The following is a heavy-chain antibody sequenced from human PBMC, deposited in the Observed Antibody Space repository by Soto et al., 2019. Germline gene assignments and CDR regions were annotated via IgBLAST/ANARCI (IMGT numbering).Heavy chain of an antibody. Sequence: GASVKVSCKVSGYTLTELSIHWVRQAPGKGLEWMGGFDPEDGETIYAQKFQGRVTMTEDTSTDTAYMELSSLRSEDTAVYYCATDPWGMATDILTGYYHRAKGPSTGYWGQGTLVTVSS. CDR1: GYTLTELS. CDR2: FDPEDGET. D-gene: IGHD3-9*01. J-gene: IGHJ4*02. CDR3: ATDPWGMATDILTGYYHRAKGPSTGY. V-gene: IGHV1-24*01.